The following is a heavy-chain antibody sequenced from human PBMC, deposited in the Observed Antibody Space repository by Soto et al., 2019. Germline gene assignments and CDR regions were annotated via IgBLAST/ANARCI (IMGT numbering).Heavy chain of an antibody. CDR1: GYTLTELS. D-gene: IGHD1-7*01. J-gene: IGHJ6*02. CDR2: FDPEDGKT. CDR3: ATVRSMYNFNYHDGMDV. Sequence: ASVKVSCKVSGYTLTELSMHWVRQAPGKGLEWMGGFDPEDGKTTYAQKFQARVTMTEDTSRDTAYMELSSLRSEDTAVYFCATVRSMYNFNYHDGMDVWGQGTTVTSP. V-gene: IGHV1-24*01.